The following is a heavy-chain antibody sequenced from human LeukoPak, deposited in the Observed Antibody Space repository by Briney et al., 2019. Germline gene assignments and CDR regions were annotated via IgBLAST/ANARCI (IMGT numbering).Heavy chain of an antibody. CDR1: GFSVSSNY. V-gene: IGHV3-48*03. Sequence: GGSLRLSCAASGFSVSSNYVSWVRQAPGKGLEWVSHISSSGYTIYYADSVKGRFTISRDNAKNSLYLQMNSLRADDSAIYYCVGALGYWGQGTLVTVSS. CDR3: VGALGY. J-gene: IGHJ4*02. CDR2: ISSSGYTI.